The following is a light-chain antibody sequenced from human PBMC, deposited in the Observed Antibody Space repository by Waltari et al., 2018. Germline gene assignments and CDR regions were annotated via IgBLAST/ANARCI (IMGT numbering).Light chain of an antibody. CDR2: QDS. V-gene: IGLV3-1*01. CDR1: NLGDHY. Sequence: SYELTQPPSVSVSPVQTASLPCSGDNLGDHYACWYQQKPGQSPVLVIYQDSKRPSGIPERFSGSNSGNTATLTISGTQAMDEADYYCQAWDSSTVVFGGGTKLTVL. CDR3: QAWDSSTVV. J-gene: IGLJ2*01.